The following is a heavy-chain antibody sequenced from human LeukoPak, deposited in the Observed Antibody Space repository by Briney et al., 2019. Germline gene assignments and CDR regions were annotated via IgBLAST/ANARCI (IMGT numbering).Heavy chain of an antibody. CDR1: GFTFSNYA. D-gene: IGHD5-12*01. CDR2: LIGSSGAT. CDR3: AKGAYDYIEIAYFDY. V-gene: IGHV3-23*01. J-gene: IGHJ4*02. Sequence: QSGGSLRLPCAASGFTFSNYAMNWVRQAPGKGLEWVAVLIGSSGATDYADSVKGRFTISRDNSKNTLFLQMNSLRAEDTAIYYCAKGAYDYIEIAYFDYWGQGALVTVSS.